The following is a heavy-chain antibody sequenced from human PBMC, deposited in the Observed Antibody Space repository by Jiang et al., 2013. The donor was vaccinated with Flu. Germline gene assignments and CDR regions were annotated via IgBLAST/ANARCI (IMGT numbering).Heavy chain of an antibody. V-gene: IGHV1-69*06. CDR2: IIPIFGTA. J-gene: IGHJ3*02. D-gene: IGHD2-15*01. CDR1: GGTFSSYA. Sequence: KKPGSSVKVSCKASGGTFSSYAISWVRQAPGQGLEWMGGIIPIFGTANYAQKFQGRVTITADKSTSTAYMELSSLRSEDTAVYYCARVASRMAYGGVFVAFDIWGQGTMVTVSS. CDR3: ARVASRMAYGGVFVAFDI.